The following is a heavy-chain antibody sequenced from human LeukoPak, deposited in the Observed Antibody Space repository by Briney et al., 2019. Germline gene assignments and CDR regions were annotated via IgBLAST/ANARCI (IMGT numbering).Heavy chain of an antibody. CDR3: ARGYNYAHDY. V-gene: IGHV3-74*01. D-gene: IGHD5-18*01. J-gene: IGHJ4*02. CDR1: EFTFSNYY. Sequence: GGSLRLSCAASEFTFSNYYMHWVRLAPGKGLVWVSRINSDGSITNYADSVKGRFTISRDNAKNTLYPQMNSLRAEDTAVYYRARGYNYAHDYWGQGTLVTVSS. CDR2: INSDGSIT.